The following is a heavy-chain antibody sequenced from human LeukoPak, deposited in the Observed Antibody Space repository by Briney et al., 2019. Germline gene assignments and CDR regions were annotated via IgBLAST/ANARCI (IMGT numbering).Heavy chain of an antibody. CDR2: IIPIFATA. J-gene: IGHJ4*02. CDR3: ARAVQVTTGGLFDN. D-gene: IGHD4-17*01. V-gene: IGHV1-69*06. CDR1: GGTFNSYA. Sequence: SVKVSCKASGGTFNSYAISWVRQAPGQGLEWMGGIIPIFATANYAQKFQGRVTITADKSTDTAYMELSSLRSEDTAVYYCARAVQVTTGGLFDNWGQGTLVTVSS.